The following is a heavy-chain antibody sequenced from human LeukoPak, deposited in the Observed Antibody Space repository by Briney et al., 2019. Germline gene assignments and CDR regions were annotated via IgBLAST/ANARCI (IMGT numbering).Heavy chain of an antibody. Sequence: GGSLRLSCAASGFTFSSYWMSWVRQAPGKGLEWVAVISYDGSNKYYADSVKGRFTISRDNSKNTLYLQMNSLRAEDTAVYYCAKSRTGVYYFDYWGQGTLVTVSS. D-gene: IGHD3-10*01. CDR1: GFTFSSYW. CDR2: ISYDGSNK. CDR3: AKSRTGVYYFDY. V-gene: IGHV3-30*18. J-gene: IGHJ4*02.